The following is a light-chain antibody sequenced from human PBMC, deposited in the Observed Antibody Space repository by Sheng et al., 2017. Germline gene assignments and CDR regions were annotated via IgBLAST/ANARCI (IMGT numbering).Light chain of an antibody. Sequence: DIQVTQSPSTLSASVGDRVTITCRASQSIDSWLAWYQQKPGQAPKILLHKASSLESGVPSRFSGSGSDTEFTLTINNLQPDDFATYYCQQYMATPLTFAGGTKVELK. J-gene: IGKJ4*01. CDR1: QSIDSW. CDR2: KAS. CDR3: QQYMATPLT. V-gene: IGKV1-5*03.